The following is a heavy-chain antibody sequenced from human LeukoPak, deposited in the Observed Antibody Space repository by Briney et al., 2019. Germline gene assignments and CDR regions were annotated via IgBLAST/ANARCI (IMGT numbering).Heavy chain of an antibody. V-gene: IGHV4-59*01. J-gene: IGHJ4*02. Sequence: SETLSLTCTVPGGSITSYYWSWIRQPPGKGLEWIGYIYYIGNTNYNPALKSRVTISVDTSKNQFSLNLNSVTAADTAVYYCARGNYGSGSYYVVDFDYWGQGTLVTVSS. CDR1: GGSITSYY. D-gene: IGHD3-10*01. CDR3: ARGNYGSGSYYVVDFDY. CDR2: IYYIGNT.